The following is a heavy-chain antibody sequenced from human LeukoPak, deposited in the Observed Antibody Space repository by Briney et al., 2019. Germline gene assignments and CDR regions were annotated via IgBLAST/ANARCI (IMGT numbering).Heavy chain of an antibody. CDR3: AELGITMIGGV. CDR2: ISSSSSTI. D-gene: IGHD3-10*02. Sequence: GSLRLSCAASGFAFSSYSMNWVRQAPGKGLEWVSYISSSSSTIYYADSVKGRFTISRDNAKNSLYLQMNSLRAEDTAVYYCAELGITMIGGVWGKGTTVTISS. V-gene: IGHV3-48*04. J-gene: IGHJ6*04. CDR1: GFAFSSYS.